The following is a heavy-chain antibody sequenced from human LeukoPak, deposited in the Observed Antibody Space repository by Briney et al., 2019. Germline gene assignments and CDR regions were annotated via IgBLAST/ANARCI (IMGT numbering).Heavy chain of an antibody. Sequence: ASVKVSCKASGYSFTSYGISWVRQAPGQGLEWMGWINTYNGNTNYAQNVQGRVTMTTDTATSTAYMELRSLRSDDTAVYFCARVITMVRGVILPVSGFDYWGQGTLVAVSS. CDR3: ARVITMVRGVILPVSGFDY. V-gene: IGHV1-18*01. CDR1: GYSFTSYG. J-gene: IGHJ4*02. D-gene: IGHD3-10*01. CDR2: INTYNGNT.